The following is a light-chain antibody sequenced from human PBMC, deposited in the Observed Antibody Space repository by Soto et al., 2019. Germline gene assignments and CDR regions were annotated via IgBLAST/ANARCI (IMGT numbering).Light chain of an antibody. CDR2: DAS. CDR3: QQRSNWPPT. CDR1: QSISSY. J-gene: IGKJ1*01. V-gene: IGKV3-11*01. Sequence: EIVLPQSPATLSLSPGERATLSCRASQSISSYLAWYQQKPGQAPRLLIYDASNRATGIPARFSGSGSGSDFTLTISSLEPEDFAVYYCQQRSNWPPTCGQGTKVEIE.